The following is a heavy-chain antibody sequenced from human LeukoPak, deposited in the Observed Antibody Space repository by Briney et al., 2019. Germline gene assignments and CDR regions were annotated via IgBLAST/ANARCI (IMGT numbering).Heavy chain of an antibody. CDR2: ISTNGGST. V-gene: IGHV3-64*01. D-gene: IGHD2-8*02. Sequence: GGSLRLSCAASGFTFSSYAMHWVRQAPGKGLEYVSAISTNGGSTYYANSVKGRFTISRDNAKNSLYLQMNSLRVDDTAVYYCARSASGPLDYWGQGTLVTVSS. J-gene: IGHJ4*02. CDR1: GFTFSSYA. CDR3: ARSASGPLDY.